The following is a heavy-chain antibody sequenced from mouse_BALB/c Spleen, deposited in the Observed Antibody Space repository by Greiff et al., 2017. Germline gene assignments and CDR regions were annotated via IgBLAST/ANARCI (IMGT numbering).Heavy chain of an antibody. V-gene: IGHV5-9-3*01. D-gene: IGHD4-1*01. CDR2: ISSGGSYT. J-gene: IGHJ4*01. Sequence: EVKLMESGGGLVKPGGSLKLSCAASGFTFSSYAMSWVRQTPEKRLEWVATISSGGSYTYYPDSVKGRFTISRDNAKNTLYLQMSSLRSEDTAMYYCARRNWDDYAMDYWGQGTSVTVSS. CDR3: ARRNWDDYAMDY. CDR1: GFTFSSYA.